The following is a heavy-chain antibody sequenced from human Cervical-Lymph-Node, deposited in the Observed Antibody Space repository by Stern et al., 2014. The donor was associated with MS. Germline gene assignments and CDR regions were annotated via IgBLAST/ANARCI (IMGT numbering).Heavy chain of an antibody. CDR3: ARRGHGYMGIDY. V-gene: IGHV5-51*03. J-gene: IGHJ4*02. D-gene: IGHD1-1*01. CDR1: GYRFTNYW. Sequence: VQLVESGAEVKKPGESLRISCEVSGYRFTNYWIGWVRQMPGKGLEWMGIIYPGDSETRYSPSFQAQVPISVEKSNTTTYLQWSSLKAPDTAIYYCARRGHGYMGIDYWGQGALVTVSS. CDR2: IYPGDSET.